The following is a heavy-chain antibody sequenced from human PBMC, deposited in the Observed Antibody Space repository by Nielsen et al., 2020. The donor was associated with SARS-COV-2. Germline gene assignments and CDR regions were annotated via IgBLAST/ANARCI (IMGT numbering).Heavy chain of an antibody. CDR3: ARVSGSAWYFDY. V-gene: IGHV3-66*01. Sequence: GESLKISCAASGFTFSNYWMTWVRQAPGKGLEWVSILYTGETTYYADSVRGRFTISRDNVKNSLYLQMNSLRAEDTAVYYCARVSGSAWYFDYWGQGTLVTVSS. CDR2: LYTGETT. CDR1: GFTFSNYW. D-gene: IGHD5-12*01. J-gene: IGHJ4*02.